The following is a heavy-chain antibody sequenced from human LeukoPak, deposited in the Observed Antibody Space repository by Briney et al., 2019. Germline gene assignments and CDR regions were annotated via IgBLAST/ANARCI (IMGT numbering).Heavy chain of an antibody. Sequence: TGGSLRLSCAASGFTFSSYSMNWVRQAPGKGLEWVSSISSSSSYIYYADSVKGRFTISRDNAKNSLYLQMNSLRAEDTAVYCCASRQGFDYWGQGTLVTVSS. CDR1: GFTFSSYS. J-gene: IGHJ4*02. CDR2: ISSSSSYI. CDR3: ASRQGFDY. V-gene: IGHV3-21*01.